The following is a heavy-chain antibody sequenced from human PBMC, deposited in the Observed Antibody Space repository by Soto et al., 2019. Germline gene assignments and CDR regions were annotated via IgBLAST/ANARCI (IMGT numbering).Heavy chain of an antibody. Sequence: GESLKISCKASGYSFTSYWIRWVRQMPGKGLEWMGRIDPSDSYTNYSPSCQGHVTISADKSISTAYLQWSSLKASDTAMYYCARLNYYAILVEADFDYWGQGTLVT. CDR1: GYSFTSYW. V-gene: IGHV5-10-1*01. CDR3: ARLNYYAILVEADFDY. D-gene: IGHD3-9*01. CDR2: IDPSDSYT. J-gene: IGHJ4*02.